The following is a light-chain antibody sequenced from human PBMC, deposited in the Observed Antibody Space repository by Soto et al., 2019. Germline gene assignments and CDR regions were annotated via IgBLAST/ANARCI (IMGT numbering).Light chain of an antibody. CDR1: QSVSSY. J-gene: IGKJ1*01. CDR3: QQYNKWPQT. V-gene: IGKV3-11*01. Sequence: EIVLTQSPATLSLSPGERATLSCRASQSVSSYLAWYQQKPGQAPRLLIYDASSRATGIPARFSGSGSGTDFALTISSLQSEDFAVYYCQQYNKWPQTFGQGTKVDI. CDR2: DAS.